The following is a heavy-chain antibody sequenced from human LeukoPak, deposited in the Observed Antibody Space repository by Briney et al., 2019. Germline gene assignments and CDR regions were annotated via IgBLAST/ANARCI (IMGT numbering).Heavy chain of an antibody. CDR3: AREGYSSSWYYFDY. CDR2: ISSNGGST. CDR1: GFTFSSYA. V-gene: IGHV3-64*01. D-gene: IGHD6-13*01. J-gene: IGHJ4*02. Sequence: GGPLRLSCAASGFTFSSYAMHWVRQAPGKGLEYVSAISSNGGSTYYANSVKGRFTISRDNSKNTLYLQMGSLRAEDMAVYYCAREGYSSSWYYFDYWGQGTLVTVSS.